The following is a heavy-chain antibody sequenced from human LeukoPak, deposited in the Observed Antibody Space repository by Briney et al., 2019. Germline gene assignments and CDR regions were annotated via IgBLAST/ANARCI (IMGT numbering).Heavy chain of an antibody. CDR1: GYSISSGYY. J-gene: IGHJ4*02. V-gene: IGHV4-38-2*02. CDR2: IYHSGST. Sequence: PSETLSLTCTVSGYSISSGYYWGWIRQPPGKGLEWIGSIYHSGSTYYNPSLKSRVTISVDTSKNQFSLKLSSVTAADTAVYYCAREGYDFWSGYYPNSNGGDFDYWGQGTLVPVSS. CDR3: AREGYDFWSGYYPNSNGGDFDY. D-gene: IGHD3-3*01.